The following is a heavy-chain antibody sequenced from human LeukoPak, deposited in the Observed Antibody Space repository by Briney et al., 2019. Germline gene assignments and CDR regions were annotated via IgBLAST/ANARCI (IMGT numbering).Heavy chain of an antibody. CDR3: ARGRTYDFWSGYLFDY. V-gene: IGHV4-59*01. D-gene: IGHD3-3*01. Sequence: PSETLSLTCSVSGGSISSYYWSWIRQPPGKGLEWIGYIHYSGGTNYNPSLKSRVTISVDTAKNQFSLKLSSVTAADTAVYYCARGRTYDFWSGYLFDYWGQGALVTVSS. CDR2: IHYSGGT. CDR1: GGSISSYY. J-gene: IGHJ4*02.